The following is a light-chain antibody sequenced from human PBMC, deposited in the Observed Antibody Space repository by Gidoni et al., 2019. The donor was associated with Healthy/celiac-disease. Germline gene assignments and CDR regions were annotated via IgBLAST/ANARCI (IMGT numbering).Light chain of an antibody. V-gene: IGKV1-39*01. J-gene: IGKJ2*01. CDR2: AAS. CDR3: QQSYSTHT. CDR1: QSISSY. Sequence: DIQMTQSPSSLSASVGDRVTITCRASQSISSYLNWYQQKPGKAPKLLIYAASSLQSGVPSRFSGSGSGTDFTLTIISLQPEDFATYYCQQSYSTHTFGQGTKLEIK.